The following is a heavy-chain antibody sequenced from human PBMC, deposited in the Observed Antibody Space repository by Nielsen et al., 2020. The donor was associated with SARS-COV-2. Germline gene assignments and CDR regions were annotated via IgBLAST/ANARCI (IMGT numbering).Heavy chain of an antibody. CDR3: ARVRVVVVVAATLGPYYFDY. J-gene: IGHJ4*02. Sequence: VRQAPGKGLEWVAVISYDGSNKYYADSVKGRFTISRDNSKNTLYLQMNSLRAEDTAVYYCARVRVVVVVAATLGPYYFDYWGQGTLVTVSS. V-gene: IGHV3-30*04. CDR2: ISYDGSNK. D-gene: IGHD2-15*01.